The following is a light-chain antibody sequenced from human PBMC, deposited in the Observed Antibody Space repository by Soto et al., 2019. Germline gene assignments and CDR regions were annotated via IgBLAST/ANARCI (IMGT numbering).Light chain of an antibody. CDR3: QQSYTTPNT. CDR1: QTVSSH. J-gene: IGKJ5*01. CDR2: AAS. Sequence: DIHMAQSRSSLSASFVARVIITCRASQTVSSHLNWYQQKPGQAPNLLVYAASSLQSGVPSRFTGSGSGTDFTLTISSLQSEDFATYFCQQSYTTPNTFGQGTRLEIK. V-gene: IGKV1-39*01.